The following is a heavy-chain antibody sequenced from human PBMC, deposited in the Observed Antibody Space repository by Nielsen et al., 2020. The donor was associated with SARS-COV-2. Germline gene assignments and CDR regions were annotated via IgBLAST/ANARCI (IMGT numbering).Heavy chain of an antibody. J-gene: IGHJ6*02. V-gene: IGHV3-74*01. CDR2: INSDGSST. Sequence: GESLKISCAASGFTFSSYWMHWVRQAPGKGLVWVSRINSDGSSTSYADSVKGRFTISRDNAKNTLYLQMNSLRAEDTAVYYCAKPNGKLHYYGMDVWGQGTTVTVSS. CDR3: AKPNGKLHYYGMDV. CDR1: GFTFSSYW.